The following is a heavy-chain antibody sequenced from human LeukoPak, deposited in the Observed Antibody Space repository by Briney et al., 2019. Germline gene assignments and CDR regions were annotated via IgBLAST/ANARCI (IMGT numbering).Heavy chain of an antibody. D-gene: IGHD3-22*01. J-gene: IGHJ4*02. Sequence: SVKASCKASGGTFSSYAISWVRQAPGQGLEWMGGIIPIFGTANYAQKFQGRVTITADKSTSTVYMELSSLRSEDTAVYCCAREDRVSDYDSSGYYGYWGQGTLVTVSS. V-gene: IGHV1-69*06. CDR1: GGTFSSYA. CDR2: IIPIFGTA. CDR3: AREDRVSDYDSSGYYGY.